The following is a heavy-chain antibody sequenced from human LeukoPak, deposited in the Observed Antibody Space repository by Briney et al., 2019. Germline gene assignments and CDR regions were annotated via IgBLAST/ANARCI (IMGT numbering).Heavy chain of an antibody. CDR1: GYTFNSYD. Sequence: GSVKVSCQASGYTFNSYDIRWVRQAPGQGLEWMAWISTYNGSTNYALKVQGRATMTTDTSTSTAYMEQRSLRSDDTAVYYCARVLRYDFWSAYYFVYGGEGTLVTVSS. V-gene: IGHV1-18*01. CDR3: ARVLRYDFWSAYYFVY. CDR2: ISTYNGST. D-gene: IGHD3-3*01. J-gene: IGHJ4*02.